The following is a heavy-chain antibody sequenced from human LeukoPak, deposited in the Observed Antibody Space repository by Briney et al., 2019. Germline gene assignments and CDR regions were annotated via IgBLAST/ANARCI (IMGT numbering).Heavy chain of an antibody. CDR2: IYTSGST. CDR3: ARDQGSVYDSSGWRAFDI. D-gene: IGHD3-22*01. CDR1: SGSISSYY. V-gene: IGHV4-4*07. Sequence: SETLSLTCTVSSGSISSYYWSWIRQPAGKGLEWIGRIYTSGSTNYNPSLKSRVTMSVDTSKNQFSLKLSSVTAADTAVYYCARDQGSVYDSSGWRAFDIWGQGTMVTVSS. J-gene: IGHJ3*02.